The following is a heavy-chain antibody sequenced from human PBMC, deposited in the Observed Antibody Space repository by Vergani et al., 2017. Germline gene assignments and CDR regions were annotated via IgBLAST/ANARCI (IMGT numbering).Heavy chain of an antibody. V-gene: IGHV5-10-1*01. D-gene: IGHD1-14*01. J-gene: IGHJ6*02. CDR3: ARYNPAGPRGDYYYGMDV. Sequence: EVQLVQSGAEVKKPGESLRISCKGSGYSFTSYWISWVRQMPGKGLEWMGRIDPSDSYTNYSPSFQGHVTISADKSISTAYLQWSSLKASDTAMYYCARYNPAGPRGDYYYGMDVWGQGTTVTVSS. CDR2: IDPSDSYT. CDR1: GYSFTSYW.